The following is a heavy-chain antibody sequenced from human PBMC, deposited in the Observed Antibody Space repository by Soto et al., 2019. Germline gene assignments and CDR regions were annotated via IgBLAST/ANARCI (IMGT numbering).Heavy chain of an antibody. CDR1: GFTFSSYG. J-gene: IGHJ6*02. Sequence: QVQLVESGGGVVQPGRSLRLSCAASGFTFSSYGMHWVRQAPGKGLEWVAVISYDGSNKYYADSVKGRFTISRDNSKNTRYRQMNSLRTEDTAVYYCSKAGYYYNSGMDVWGQVTTVTVTS. CDR3: SKAGYYYNSGMDV. CDR2: ISYDGSNK. V-gene: IGHV3-30*18.